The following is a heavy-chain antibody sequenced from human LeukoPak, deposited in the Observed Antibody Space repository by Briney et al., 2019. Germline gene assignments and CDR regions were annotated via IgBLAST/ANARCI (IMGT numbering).Heavy chain of an antibody. CDR3: ARARIAVAGTVGY. J-gene: IGHJ4*02. D-gene: IGHD6-19*01. V-gene: IGHV1-2*02. CDR1: GYTFTSYY. Sequence: ASVKVSCKASGYTFTSYYMHWVRQAPGQGLEWMGWINPNSGGTNYAQKFQGRVTMTRDTSISTAYMELSRLRSDDTAVYYCARARIAVAGTVGYWGQGTLVTVSS. CDR2: INPNSGGT.